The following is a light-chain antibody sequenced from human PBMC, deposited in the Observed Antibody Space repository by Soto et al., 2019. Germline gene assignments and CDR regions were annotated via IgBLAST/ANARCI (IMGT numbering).Light chain of an antibody. J-gene: IGLJ3*02. CDR3: QSYDATNQV. V-gene: IGLV6-57*01. Sequence: NFMLTQPHSVSESPGKTVIISCTRSSGSIASNYVQWYQQRTGSSPTTVIYEDNQRPSGVPDRFSGSIDSSSNSASLTIPGLQTQDEADYFCQSYDATNQVFGGGTKLTFL. CDR2: EDN. CDR1: SGSIASNY.